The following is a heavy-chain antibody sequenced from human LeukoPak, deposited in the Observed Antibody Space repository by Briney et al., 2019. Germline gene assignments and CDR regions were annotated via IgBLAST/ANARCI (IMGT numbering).Heavy chain of an antibody. J-gene: IGHJ4*02. CDR1: GFTFSSYA. CDR3: ARGPSGYHNT. Sequence: PGRSLRLSCAASGFTFSSYAMHWVRQAPGKGLEWVAVISYDGSNKYYADSVKGRFTISRDNSKNTLYLQMNSLRPEDTAVYYCARGPSGYHNTGGQGTLVTVSS. D-gene: IGHD5-12*01. V-gene: IGHV3-30*04. CDR2: ISYDGSNK.